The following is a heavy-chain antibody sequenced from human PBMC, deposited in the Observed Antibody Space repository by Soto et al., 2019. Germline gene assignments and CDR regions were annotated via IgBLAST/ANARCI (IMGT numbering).Heavy chain of an antibody. J-gene: IGHJ4*02. CDR3: ARDPPHGGTSSWDADS. D-gene: IGHD2-15*01. CDR1: GFIFTTNS. CDR2: ISSSGTFK. Sequence: GGSLRLSCEASGFIFTTNSMNGVRQVAGKGLQWLSSISSSGTFKSYGDSVKGRFTISRDNAKNSLFLQMNNLSGEDTGLYYCARDPPHGGTSSWDADSWGPGTLVTVSS. V-gene: IGHV3-21*01.